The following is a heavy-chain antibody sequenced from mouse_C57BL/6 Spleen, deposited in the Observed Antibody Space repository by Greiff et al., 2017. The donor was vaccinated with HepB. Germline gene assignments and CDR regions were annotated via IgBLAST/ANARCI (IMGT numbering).Heavy chain of an antibody. J-gene: IGHJ2*01. D-gene: IGHD2-2*01. CDR1: GYTFTSYW. Sequence: QVQLQQPGAELVKPGASVKLSCKASGYTFTSYWMHWVKQRPGQGLEWIGMIHPNSGSTNYNEKFKSKATLTVDKSSSTAYMQLSSLTSEDSAVYYCARGGGYDGREYFDYWGQGTTLTVSS. CDR2: IHPNSGST. V-gene: IGHV1-64*01. CDR3: ARGGGYDGREYFDY.